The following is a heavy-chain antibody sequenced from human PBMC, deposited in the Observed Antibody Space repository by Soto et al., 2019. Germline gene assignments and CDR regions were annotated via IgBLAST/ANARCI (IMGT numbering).Heavy chain of an antibody. CDR3: AREDAKYYGDPTANWSDP. CDR2: ISAYNGNT. CDR1: GYTFTSYG. Sequence: APVKVSCKASGYTFTSYGISWVRQAPGQGLEWMGWISAYNGNTNYAQKLQGRVTMTTDTSTSTAYMELRSLRSDDTAVYYCAREDAKYYGDPTANWSDPCGLGTLVTASS. V-gene: IGHV1-18*01. D-gene: IGHD4-17*01. J-gene: IGHJ5*02.